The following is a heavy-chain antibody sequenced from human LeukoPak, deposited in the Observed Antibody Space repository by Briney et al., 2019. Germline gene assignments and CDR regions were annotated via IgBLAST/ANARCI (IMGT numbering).Heavy chain of an antibody. Sequence: SETLSLTCTVSGDSISTSNSYWGWIRQPPGKGLEWIGYIYYSGSTNYNPSLKSRVTISVDTSKNQFSLKLSSVTAADTAVYYCARTRWDSSGWYVIDYWGQGTLVTVSS. J-gene: IGHJ4*02. D-gene: IGHD6-19*01. CDR3: ARTRWDSSGWYVIDY. CDR1: GDSISTSNSY. V-gene: IGHV4-61*05. CDR2: IYYSGST.